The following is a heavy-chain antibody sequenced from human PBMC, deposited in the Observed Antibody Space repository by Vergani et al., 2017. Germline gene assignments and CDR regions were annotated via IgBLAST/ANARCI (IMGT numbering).Heavy chain of an antibody. CDR2: INPSGGST. Sequence: QVQLVQSGAEVKKPGASVKFSCKASGYTFTSYYMHWVRQAPGQGLEWMGIINPSGGSTSYAQKFQGRVTMTRDTSTRTVYMELSSLRSEDTAVYYCRYYDSSGYYTFDYWGQGTLVTVSS. J-gene: IGHJ4*02. CDR1: GYTFTSYY. CDR3: RYYDSSGYYTFDY. V-gene: IGHV1-46*01. D-gene: IGHD3-22*01.